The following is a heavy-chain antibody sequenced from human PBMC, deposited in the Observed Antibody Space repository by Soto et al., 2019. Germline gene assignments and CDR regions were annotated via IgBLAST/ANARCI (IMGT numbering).Heavy chain of an antibody. Sequence: GGSVRLSXAGSGFTFSSYGIHWVRQAPGKGLEWVALISYDGGNEKYTESVKDRFTISRDDSHNVAYLQMSSLRTEDTAMYYCAKDRYSGTYPTDFDYWGQGSLVTVSS. CDR3: AKDRYSGTYPTDFDY. CDR1: GFTFSSYG. D-gene: IGHD1-26*01. V-gene: IGHV3-30*18. CDR2: ISYDGGNE. J-gene: IGHJ4*02.